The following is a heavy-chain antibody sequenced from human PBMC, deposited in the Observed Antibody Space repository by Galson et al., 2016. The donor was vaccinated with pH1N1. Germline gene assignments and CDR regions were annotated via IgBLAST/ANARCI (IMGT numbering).Heavy chain of an antibody. Sequence: TLSLTCTVSGGSISSGGYYWSWIRQPAGKGLEWIGRIYTSGSTNYNPSLKSRVTISVDTSKNQFSLKLSSVTAADTAVYYCARDVDSGELGKWFDPWGQGTLVTVSS. D-gene: IGHD3-10*01. CDR1: GGSISSGGYY. CDR2: IYTSGST. J-gene: IGHJ5*02. V-gene: IGHV4-61*02. CDR3: ARDVDSGELGKWFDP.